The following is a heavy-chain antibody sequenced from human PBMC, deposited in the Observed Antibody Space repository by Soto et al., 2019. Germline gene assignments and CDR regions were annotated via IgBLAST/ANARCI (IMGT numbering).Heavy chain of an antibody. CDR1: GYTFSNYG. V-gene: IGHV1-18*01. D-gene: IGHD6-19*01. CDR2: ISGYNGNT. Sequence: QVQLVQSGAEVKKPGASVTVSCKTSGYTFSNYGINWVRQAPGQGLEWMGWISGYNGNTNYAQTVQGRVTMTTDTSTGTVYMELRSLKSDDTAIYYCSRFIMVGGWFDPNYYHGKDAWGQGTTVTVSS. J-gene: IGHJ6*02. CDR3: SRFIMVGGWFDPNYYHGKDA.